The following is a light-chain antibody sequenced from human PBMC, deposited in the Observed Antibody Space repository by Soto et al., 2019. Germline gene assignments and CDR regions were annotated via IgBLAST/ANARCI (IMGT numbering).Light chain of an antibody. V-gene: IGKV3-15*01. J-gene: IGKJ1*01. Sequence: EIVMTQSPATLSVSPGERATLSCRASQSVSSNLAWYQQKPGQAPRLLIYGASTRATGIPARFSGSESGTEFTFTISSLQSEDFAVYYCQQYNNWPPWTFGQGNKVEIK. CDR3: QQYNNWPPWT. CDR2: GAS. CDR1: QSVSSN.